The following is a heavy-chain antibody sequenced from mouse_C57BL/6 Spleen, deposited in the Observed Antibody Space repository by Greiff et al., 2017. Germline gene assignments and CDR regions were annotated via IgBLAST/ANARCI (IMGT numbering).Heavy chain of an antibody. Sequence: QVQLQQPGAELVRPGSSVKLSCKASGYTFTSYWMHWVKQRPIQGLEWIGNIDPSDSETHYNQKFKDKATLTVDKSSSTAYMQLSSLTSEDSAVYYCARDYGRQGSYYFDYWGQGTTLTVAS. CDR1: GYTFTSYW. J-gene: IGHJ2*01. CDR2: IDPSDSET. D-gene: IGHD1-1*01. V-gene: IGHV1-52*01. CDR3: ARDYGRQGSYYFDY.